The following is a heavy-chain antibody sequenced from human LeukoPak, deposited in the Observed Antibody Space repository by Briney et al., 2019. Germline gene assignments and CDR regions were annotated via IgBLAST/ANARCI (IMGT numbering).Heavy chain of an antibody. CDR2: INHSGSS. Sequence: SETLSLTCAVDGGSFSFYYWSWIRQTPGKGLEWIGEINHSGSSNYNPSLKSRVTISVDTSKNQFSLKLNSVTAADTAVFYCARRSQDFDFWGQGILVTVSA. CDR3: ARRSQDFDF. CDR1: GGSFSFYY. J-gene: IGHJ4*02. V-gene: IGHV4-34*01.